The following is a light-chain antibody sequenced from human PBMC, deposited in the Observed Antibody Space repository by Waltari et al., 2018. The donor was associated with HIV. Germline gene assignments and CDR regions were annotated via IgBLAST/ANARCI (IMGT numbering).Light chain of an antibody. CDR1: DSNIGKNY. CDR2: ATT. Sequence: QSALTQPPSVSAAPGQKITISCYGTDSNIGKNYVSWYYHLPGTAPKLLIYATTKRPSSLSARFSGSKSATSATLGITGLQTGDEGDYFCATWDSTLSLEVFGGGTRLTVL. J-gene: IGLJ2*01. CDR3: ATWDSTLSLEV. V-gene: IGLV1-51*02.